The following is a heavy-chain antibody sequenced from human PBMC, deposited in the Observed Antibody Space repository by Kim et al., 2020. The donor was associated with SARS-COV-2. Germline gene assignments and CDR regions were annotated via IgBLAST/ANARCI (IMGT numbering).Heavy chain of an antibody. Sequence: PTLKSRVTISVDTSKMQFSLKLSSVTAADTAVYYCARLDSSSQYSGFDPWGQGTLVTVSS. CDR3: ARLDSSSQYSGFDP. D-gene: IGHD6-13*01. J-gene: IGHJ5*02. V-gene: IGHV4-4*09.